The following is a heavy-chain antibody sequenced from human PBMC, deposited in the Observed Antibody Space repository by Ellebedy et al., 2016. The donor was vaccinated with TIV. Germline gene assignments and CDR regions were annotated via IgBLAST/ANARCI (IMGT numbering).Heavy chain of an antibody. CDR1: GGSISSHY. Sequence: MPSETLSLTCSVSGGSISSHYWSWIRQPPGQGLEWIGYIYYSGSTNYNPSLKSRVTISVDTSKNQFSLKLSSVTAADTAVYYCARMRYCGGDCWYFDYWGQGTLVTVSS. D-gene: IGHD2-21*02. CDR3: ARMRYCGGDCWYFDY. CDR2: IYYSGST. J-gene: IGHJ4*02. V-gene: IGHV4-59*08.